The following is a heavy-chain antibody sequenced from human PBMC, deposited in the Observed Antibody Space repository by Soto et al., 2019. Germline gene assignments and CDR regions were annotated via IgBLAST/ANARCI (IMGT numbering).Heavy chain of an antibody. Sequence: QVQLVQSGAEVKKPGSSVKDSCKASGGTFSSYTISWVRQAPGQGLEWMGRIIPILGIANNAQKFQGRVTITADKSTSAAYMELSSLRSEDTAVYYCAMEYCSSTSCYRDYWGQGTLVTVSS. J-gene: IGHJ4*02. D-gene: IGHD2-2*02. CDR1: GGTFSSYT. V-gene: IGHV1-69*02. CDR2: IIPILGIA. CDR3: AMEYCSSTSCYRDY.